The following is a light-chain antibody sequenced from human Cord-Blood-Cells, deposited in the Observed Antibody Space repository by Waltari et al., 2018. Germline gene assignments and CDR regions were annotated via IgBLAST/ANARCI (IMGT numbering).Light chain of an antibody. CDR2: SNN. J-gene: IGLJ2*01. CDR3: EAWDDSLNGVV. CDR1: SSNIGSNT. V-gene: IGLV1-44*01. Sequence: QSVLTQPPSASGTPGQRVTIPCSGSSSNIGSNTVNWYQQLPGTAPKLLIYSNNQRPSGVPDRFSGSKSGTSASLAISGLQSEDEADYYCEAWDDSLNGVVFGGGTKLTVL.